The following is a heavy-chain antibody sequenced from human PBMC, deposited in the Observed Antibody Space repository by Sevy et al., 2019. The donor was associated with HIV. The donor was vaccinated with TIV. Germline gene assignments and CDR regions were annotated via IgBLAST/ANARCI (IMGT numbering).Heavy chain of an antibody. J-gene: IGHJ6*02. V-gene: IGHV3-48*01. Sequence: GGSLRLSCAASGFTFSSYSMNWVRQAPGKGLEWISYISYGSSTIYYEDSVKGQFTVSRDNAKNSLYLQMNSLRAEDTAVYYCARGVAALPGYYYGMDVWGQGTTVTVSS. D-gene: IGHD6-6*01. CDR1: GFTFSSYS. CDR3: ARGVAALPGYYYGMDV. CDR2: ISYGSSTI.